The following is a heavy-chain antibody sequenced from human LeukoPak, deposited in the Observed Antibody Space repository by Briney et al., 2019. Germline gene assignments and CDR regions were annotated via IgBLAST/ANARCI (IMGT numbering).Heavy chain of an antibody. J-gene: IGHJ5*01. Sequence: PGGSLRLSCVASGFTFSGHIMHWVRQAPGKGLEWLVMISYDGSSQYYADSVKGRFTISRDNSRNTLYLQMNSLRPEDTAVYYCARSGSGNYYIASWGQGTLVTVSS. V-gene: IGHV3-30-3*01. CDR2: ISYDGSSQ. D-gene: IGHD3-10*01. CDR1: GFTFSGHI. CDR3: ARSGSGNYYIAS.